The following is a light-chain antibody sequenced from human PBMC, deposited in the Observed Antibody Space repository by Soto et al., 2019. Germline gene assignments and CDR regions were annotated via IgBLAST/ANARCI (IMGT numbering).Light chain of an antibody. CDR2: GAS. CDR3: QQHTDWPPIT. Sequence: DIVLTQSPGTLSLSPGERASLSFRASQSVSSGHLAWYQQKPGQAPRLLIYGASSRATGIPDRFSGSGSGTEFILTISSLQSEDFAVYYCQQHTDWPPITCGQGTRREIK. CDR1: QSVSSGH. J-gene: IGKJ5*01. V-gene: IGKV3D-20*02.